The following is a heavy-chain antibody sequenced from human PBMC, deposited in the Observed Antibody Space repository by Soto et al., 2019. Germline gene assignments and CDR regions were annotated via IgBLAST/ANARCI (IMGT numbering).Heavy chain of an antibody. CDR3: AKDIRPVTTRGYYYYGMDV. V-gene: IGHV3-9*01. CDR2: ISWNSGSR. Sequence: HPGGSLRLSCAASGFTFDDYAMHWVRQAPGKGLEWVSGISWNSGSRGYADSVKGRFTISRDNAKNSLYLQMNSLRAEDTALYYCAKDIRPVTTRGYYYYGMDVWGQGTTVTVSS. J-gene: IGHJ6*02. CDR1: GFTFDDYA. D-gene: IGHD4-17*01.